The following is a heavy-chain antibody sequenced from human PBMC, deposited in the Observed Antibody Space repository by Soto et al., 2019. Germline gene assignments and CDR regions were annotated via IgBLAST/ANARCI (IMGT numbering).Heavy chain of an antibody. CDR3: ARDNYYDSSGYYVFSEDRIDY. CDR2: IKQDGSEK. J-gene: IGHJ4*02. Sequence: EVQLVESGGGLVQPGGSPRLSCAASGFTFSSYWMSWVRQAPGKGLEWVANIKQDGSEKYYVDSVKGRFTISRDNAKNSLYLQMNSLRAEDTAVYYCARDNYYDSSGYYVFSEDRIDYWGQGTLVTVSS. CDR1: GFTFSSYW. D-gene: IGHD3-22*01. V-gene: IGHV3-7*05.